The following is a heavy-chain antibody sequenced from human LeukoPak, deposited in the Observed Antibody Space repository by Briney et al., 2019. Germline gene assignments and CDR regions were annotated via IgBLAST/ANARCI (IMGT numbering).Heavy chain of an antibody. CDR3: AKDLAGCSGGSCYSRPLWFDP. V-gene: IGHV3-9*01. J-gene: IGHJ5*02. D-gene: IGHD2-15*01. Sequence: LAGGSLRLSCAASGFTFDDYPMHWVRQAPGKGLEWVSGISWNSGSIGYADSVKGRFTISRDNAKNSLYLQMNSLRAEDTALYYCAKDLAGCSGGSCYSRPLWFDPWGQGTLVTVSS. CDR2: ISWNSGSI. CDR1: GFTFDDYP.